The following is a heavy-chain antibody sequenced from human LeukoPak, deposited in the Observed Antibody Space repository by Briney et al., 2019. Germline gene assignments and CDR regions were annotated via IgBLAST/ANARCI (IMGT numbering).Heavy chain of an antibody. CDR2: INVYGSEK. CDR1: GFTFSSYW. CDR3: ARDYRSVRGVATDH. V-gene: IGHV3-7*03. D-gene: IGHD3-10*01. Sequence: GGSLRLSCAASGFTFSSYWMSWVRQAPGKGLEWVGYINVYGSEKFYVDSVKGRFSISRDNAKNSLYLQMNSLRAEDTAVYYCARDYRSVRGVATDHWGQGTLVTVSS. J-gene: IGHJ4*02.